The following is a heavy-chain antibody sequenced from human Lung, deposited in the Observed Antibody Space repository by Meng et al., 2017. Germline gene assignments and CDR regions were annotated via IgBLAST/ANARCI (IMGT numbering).Heavy chain of an antibody. J-gene: IGHJ4*03. CDR2: FNPNGDVT. CDR3: AREMPMTCYFDQ. V-gene: IGHV1-46*01. D-gene: IGHD3-22*01. CDR1: GFTFTTYF. Sequence: QVQLVQSGAEGKKPGVSLTLSCETSGFTFTTYFMHWLRQAPGQGLQWMGLFNPNGDVTTYSPRFQGRITLTGDTSTSTLYMELSSLTSDDTAVYYCAREMPMTCYFDQWGQGTLVTVSS.